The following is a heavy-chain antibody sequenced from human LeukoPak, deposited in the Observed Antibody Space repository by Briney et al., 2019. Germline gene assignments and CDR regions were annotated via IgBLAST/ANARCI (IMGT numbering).Heavy chain of an antibody. CDR1: GXTLSSSSYY. CDR2: IYHSGTT. J-gene: IGHJ4*02. CDR3: ARVGATTFDY. V-gene: IGHV4-39*07. Sequence: SETLSLTCTVFGXTLSSSSYYWDWIRQTPGKGLESIGSIYHSGTTYYNPSLKSRVTISVDTSKNQFSLKLSSVTAADTAVYYCARVGATTFDYWGQGTLVTVSS. D-gene: IGHD1-26*01.